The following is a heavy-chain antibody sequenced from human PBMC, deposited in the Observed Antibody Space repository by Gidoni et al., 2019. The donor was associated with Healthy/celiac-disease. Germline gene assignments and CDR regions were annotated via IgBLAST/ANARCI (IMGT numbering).Heavy chain of an antibody. Sequence: EVQLLESGGGLVQPGGSLRLTCAASGFTFSSYAMSWVRQAPVKGLELVSAISGSGGSTYYADSVKGRFTISRDDSKNTLYLQMNSLRAEDTAVYYCAKSPAYYYDSSGYYYFDYWGQGTLVTVSS. J-gene: IGHJ4*02. CDR2: ISGSGGST. CDR3: AKSPAYYYDSSGYYYFDY. CDR1: GFTFSSYA. V-gene: IGHV3-23*01. D-gene: IGHD3-22*01.